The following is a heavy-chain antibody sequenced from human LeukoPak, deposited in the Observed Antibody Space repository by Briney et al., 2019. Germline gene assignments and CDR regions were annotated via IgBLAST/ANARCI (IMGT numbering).Heavy chain of an antibody. Sequence: PGGSLRLSCAASGFTFSSYGMHWVRQAPGKGLEWVAVISYDGSNKYYADSVKGRFTIPRDNSKNTLYLQMNSLRAEDTAVYYCAKDTSHCSSTSCYYFDYWGQGTLVTVSS. CDR3: AKDTSHCSSTSCYYFDY. J-gene: IGHJ4*02. CDR2: ISYDGSNK. V-gene: IGHV3-30*18. D-gene: IGHD2-2*01. CDR1: GFTFSSYG.